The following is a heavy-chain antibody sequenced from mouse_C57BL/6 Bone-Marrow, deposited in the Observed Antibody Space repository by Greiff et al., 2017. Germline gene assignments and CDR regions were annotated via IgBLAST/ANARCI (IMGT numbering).Heavy chain of an antibody. CDR1: GYTFTSYW. CDR2: IHPNSGST. CDR3: ARFVAY. V-gene: IGHV1-64*01. Sequence: QVQLQQPGAELVKPGASVKLSCKASGYTFTSYWMHWVKQRPGQGLEWIGMIHPNSGSTNYNEKFKSKDTLTVDKSSSTAYMQHSSLTSEDSAVYYCARFVAYWGQGTLVTVSA. J-gene: IGHJ3*01.